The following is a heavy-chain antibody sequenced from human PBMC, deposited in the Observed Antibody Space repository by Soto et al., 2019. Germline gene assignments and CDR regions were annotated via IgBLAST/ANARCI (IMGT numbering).Heavy chain of an antibody. CDR1: GFIVKSNY. CDR2: IYSGGYT. CDR3: ARVYGDYGGFFEY. J-gene: IGHJ4*02. Sequence: GGSLRLSCAASGFIVKSNYMSWVRQVPGKRLEWVSVIYSGGYTHYADSVKGRFTISRHNIKNTLYLQMNSLRAEDTAVYYCARVYGDYGGFFEYWGQGTQVTVSS. V-gene: IGHV3-53*04. D-gene: IGHD4-17*01.